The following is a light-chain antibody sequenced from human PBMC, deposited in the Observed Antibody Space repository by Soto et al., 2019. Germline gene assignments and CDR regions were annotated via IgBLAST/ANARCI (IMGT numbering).Light chain of an antibody. J-gene: IGKJ4*02. Sequence: EIVLTQSPPTLSLSPGERATLSCRASQSVSTYVAWYQKKPGQAPRLLVYGASNRATDIPVRFSGSGSGTDFTLTITSLEPEDSATYYCQHRSKFGGGTKVEIK. CDR2: GAS. CDR1: QSVSTY. V-gene: IGKV3-11*01. CDR3: QHRSK.